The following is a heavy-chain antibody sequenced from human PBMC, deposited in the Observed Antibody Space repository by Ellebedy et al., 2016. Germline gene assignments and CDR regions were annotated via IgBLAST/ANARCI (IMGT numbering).Heavy chain of an antibody. D-gene: IGHD1/OR15-1a*01. CDR2: IYGSDSK. CDR1: GFSLTTSTVA. J-gene: IGHJ4*02. V-gene: IGHV2-5*01. CDR3: VHKPGGGVQQHAYDY. Sequence: SGPTLVKPTETLTLTCAFSGFSLTTSTVALGWIRQPPGKALEWLAIIYGSDSKSYGPSLKNRLTITKDTSKNQVVLTLANMDPVDTATYYCVHKPGGGVQQHAYDYWGQGILVTVSS.